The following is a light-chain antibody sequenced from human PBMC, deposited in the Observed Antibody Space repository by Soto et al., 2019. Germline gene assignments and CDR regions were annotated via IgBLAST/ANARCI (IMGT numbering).Light chain of an antibody. CDR3: QSSDSSLSGYVV. CDR1: RSNIGAGYD. CDR2: GNS. V-gene: IGLV1-40*01. Sequence: HSVLTQPPSVSGAPGQRVTISCTGSRSNIGAGYDVHWYQQLPGTAPKLLIYGNSNRPSGVPDRFSGSKSGTSASLAITGLQAEDEADYYCQSSDSSLSGYVVFGGGTKLTVL. J-gene: IGLJ2*01.